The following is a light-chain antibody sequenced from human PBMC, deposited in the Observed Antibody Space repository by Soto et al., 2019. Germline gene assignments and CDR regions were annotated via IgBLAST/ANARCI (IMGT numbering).Light chain of an antibody. V-gene: IGKV1-5*01. CDR3: RRDKTCSGS. Sequence: IQMTPSPSTLSASVGDRVTITCRASQSISSWLAWYQQKPGKAPKLLISDGSSLESGVPSRFSGSLSVTVFTLTISSQQPDDFATYYSRRDKTCSGSLGQGTKVQIK. CDR1: QSISSW. J-gene: IGKJ1*01. CDR2: DGS.